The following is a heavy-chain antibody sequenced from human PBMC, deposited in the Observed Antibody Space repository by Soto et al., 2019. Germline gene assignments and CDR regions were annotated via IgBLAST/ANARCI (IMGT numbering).Heavy chain of an antibody. D-gene: IGHD6-13*01. J-gene: IGHJ6*02. CDR1: GGSISSGGYS. Sequence: PSETLSLTCAVSGGSISSGGYSWSWIRQPPGKGLEWIGYIYHSGSTYYNPSLKSRVTISVDRSKNQFSLKLSSVTAEDTAVYYCARDLLAAAGRYYYYGMDVWGQGTTVTVSS. V-gene: IGHV4-30-2*01. CDR3: ARDLLAAAGRYYYYGMDV. CDR2: IYHSGST.